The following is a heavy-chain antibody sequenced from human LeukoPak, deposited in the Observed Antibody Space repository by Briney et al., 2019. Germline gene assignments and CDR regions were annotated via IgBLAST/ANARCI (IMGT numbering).Heavy chain of an antibody. CDR1: GLTLSSYW. Sequence: GSLRLSCAASGLTLSSYWMHWVRQAPGKGLVWVSHINTDGTATTYADSVEGRFTIPRDNAKNTLYLQMNSLRAEDTAVYYCVRDSNLSFDYWGQGALVTVSS. V-gene: IGHV3-74*01. J-gene: IGHJ4*02. D-gene: IGHD1-14*01. CDR3: VRDSNLSFDY. CDR2: INTDGTAT.